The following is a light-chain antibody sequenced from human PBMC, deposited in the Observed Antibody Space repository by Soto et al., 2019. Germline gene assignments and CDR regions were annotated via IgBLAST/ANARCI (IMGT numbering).Light chain of an antibody. CDR2: DVS. CDR1: SSDVGGYNY. Sequence: QSVLTQPASVSGSPGQSSTISCTGTSSDVGGYNYVSWYQQHPGKAPKLMIYDVSNRPSGVSNRFSGSKSGNTASLTISGLQAEDEADYYCSPYTSSSTLGVFGGGTKLTVL. J-gene: IGLJ2*01. CDR3: SPYTSSSTLGV. V-gene: IGLV2-14*01.